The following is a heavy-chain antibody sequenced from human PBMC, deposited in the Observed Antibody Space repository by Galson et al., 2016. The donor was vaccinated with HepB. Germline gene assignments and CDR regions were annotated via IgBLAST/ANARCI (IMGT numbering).Heavy chain of an antibody. D-gene: IGHD6-19*01. CDR3: AREPWSRLEDNSGWSGGADC. Sequence: SLRLSCAASGFTFSSYSMHWVRQAPGKGLEWVSFISSSSSYIYYADSVKGRFTISRDNAKNSLYLQMNSLRAEDTAVYFCAREPWSRLEDNSGWSGGADCWGQGTLVTVSS. V-gene: IGHV3-21*01. J-gene: IGHJ4*02. CDR1: GFTFSSYS. CDR2: ISSSSSYI.